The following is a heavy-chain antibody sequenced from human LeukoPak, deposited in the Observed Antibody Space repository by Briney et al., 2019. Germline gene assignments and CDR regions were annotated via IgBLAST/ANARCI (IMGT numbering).Heavy chain of an antibody. CDR3: ARVVYGDSSKDFDY. J-gene: IGHJ4*02. D-gene: IGHD4-17*01. V-gene: IGHV4-34*01. Sequence: PSETLSLTCAVYGESFSDYYWSWIRQPPGRGLEWIGEVNHGGTTNYNPSLKSRVIRSADTSKNQFSLKLNSVTAADTAVYYCARVVYGDSSKDFDYWGQGTLVTVSS. CDR2: VNHGGTT. CDR1: GESFSDYY.